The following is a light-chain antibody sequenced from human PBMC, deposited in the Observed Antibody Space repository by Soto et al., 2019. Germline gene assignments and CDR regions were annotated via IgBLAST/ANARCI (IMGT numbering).Light chain of an antibody. CDR1: QSVFYSSKSKNS. CDR3: QQYYSIPWT. J-gene: IGKJ1*01. CDR2: WAS. V-gene: IGKV4-1*01. Sequence: DIVMTQSPDSLAVSPGERATITCKSSQSVFYSSKSKNSVAWYQQKPGQPPKLLIYWASSRETGVPDRFSGSGSGTDFTLTISSLQAEDVAVYYCQQYYSIPWTFGQGTKVEVK.